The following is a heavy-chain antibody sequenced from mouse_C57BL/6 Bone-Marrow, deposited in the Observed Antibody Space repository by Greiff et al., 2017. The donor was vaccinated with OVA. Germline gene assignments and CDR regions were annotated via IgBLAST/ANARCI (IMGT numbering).Heavy chain of an antibody. J-gene: IGHJ1*03. Sequence: VQLQQSGAELVRPGTSVKLSCKASGYTFTSYWMHWVKQRPGQGLEWIGVIDPSDSYTNYNQKFKGKATLTVDTSSSTAYMQLSSLTSEDSAVYYCARRFGSSYCWYFDVWGTGTTVTVSS. V-gene: IGHV1-59*01. D-gene: IGHD1-1*01. CDR3: ARRFGSSYCWYFDV. CDR2: IDPSDSYT. CDR1: GYTFTSYW.